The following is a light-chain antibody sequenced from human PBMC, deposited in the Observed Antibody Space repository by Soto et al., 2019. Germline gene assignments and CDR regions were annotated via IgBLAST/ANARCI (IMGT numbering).Light chain of an antibody. CDR1: QNINSW. Sequence: DPQMTQSPSTLSASVGDRVTITCRASQNINSWLAWYQQKPGKAPKLLIFDASSLESGVPSRFSGSGSGTEFTLTISSLQPDDFATYYCQQYNTYPWTFGQGTKVEI. CDR2: DAS. CDR3: QQYNTYPWT. V-gene: IGKV1-5*01. J-gene: IGKJ1*01.